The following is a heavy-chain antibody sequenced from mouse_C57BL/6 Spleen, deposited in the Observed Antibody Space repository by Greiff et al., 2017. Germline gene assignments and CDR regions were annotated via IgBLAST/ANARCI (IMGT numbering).Heavy chain of an antibody. J-gene: IGHJ3*01. Sequence: EVQLVESGAELVKPGASVKLSCTASGFNIKDYYMHWVKQRTEQGLEWIGMIDPEDGGTKYAPKFQGKATITADTSSNTAYLQLSSLTSEDTAVNSGASITTVVAKAYWGQGTLVTVSA. CDR2: IDPEDGGT. CDR3: ASITTVVAKAY. D-gene: IGHD1-1*01. V-gene: IGHV14-2*01. CDR1: GFNIKDYY.